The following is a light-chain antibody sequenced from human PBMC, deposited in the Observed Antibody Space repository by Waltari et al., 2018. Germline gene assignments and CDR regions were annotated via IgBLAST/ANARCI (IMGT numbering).Light chain of an antibody. J-gene: IGLJ3*02. CDR2: NDN. CDR1: NSNIGGNF. Sequence: QSVLTQPPSVSVTPGQRVTISCSGSNSNIGGNFVNWYQQLPGKAPKLLIYNDNQGPSGAPDRSSASKSGTSAALAITGLQSEDEADYYCAVWDDSLGGVFGGGTKLTVL. CDR3: AVWDDSLGGV. V-gene: IGLV1-44*01.